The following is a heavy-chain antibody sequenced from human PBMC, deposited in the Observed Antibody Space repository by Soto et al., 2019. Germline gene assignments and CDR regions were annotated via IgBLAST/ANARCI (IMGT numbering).Heavy chain of an antibody. CDR1: GFTFSSYS. V-gene: IGHV3-48*02. J-gene: IGHJ2*01. Sequence: GSLRLSCAASGFTFSSYSMNWVRQAPGKGLEWVSYISSSSSTIYYADSVKGRFTISRDNAKNSLYLQMNSLRDEDTAVYYCARGSRVAGTQGSYWYFDLWGRGTLVTVSS. CDR2: ISSSSSTI. CDR3: ARGSRVAGTQGSYWYFDL. D-gene: IGHD6-19*01.